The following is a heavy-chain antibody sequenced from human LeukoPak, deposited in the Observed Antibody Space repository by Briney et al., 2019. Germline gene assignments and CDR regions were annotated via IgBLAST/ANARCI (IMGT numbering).Heavy chain of an antibody. V-gene: IGHV1-18*01. CDR3: AREDDRSFGAHDC. CDR1: NYTFSDYD. J-gene: IGHJ4*02. Sequence: GASVKVSCKASNYTFSDYDVTWVRQAPGQGLEWMGWVSKYTGNADYAPKFQGRVSMTTDTSTRTAYMELRGLRPDDTAVYFCAREDDRSFGAHDCWGQGTLVTVS. D-gene: IGHD3-16*02. CDR2: VSKYTGNA.